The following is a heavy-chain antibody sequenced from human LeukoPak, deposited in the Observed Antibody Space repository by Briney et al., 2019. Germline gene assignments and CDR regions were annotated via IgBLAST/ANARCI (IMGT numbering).Heavy chain of an antibody. Sequence: PGGSLRLSCAASGFTFSSYGMHWVRQAPGKGLEWVAVIWYDGSNKYYADSVKGRFTISRDNSKNSLYLQMNSLRAEDTAVYYCARESAMVWAIDYWGQGTLVTVSS. CDR1: GFTFSSYG. CDR2: IWYDGSNK. CDR3: ARESAMVWAIDY. D-gene: IGHD5-18*01. J-gene: IGHJ4*02. V-gene: IGHV3-33*01.